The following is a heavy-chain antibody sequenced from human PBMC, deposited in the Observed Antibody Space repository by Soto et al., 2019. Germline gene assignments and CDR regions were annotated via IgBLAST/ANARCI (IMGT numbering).Heavy chain of an antibody. J-gene: IGHJ4*02. CDR1: GYTFTSYG. V-gene: IGHV1-18*01. D-gene: IGHD3-22*01. CDR3: ARARGSGYYSPLDY. Sequence: ASVKVSCKASGYTFTSYGISWVRQAPGQGLEWMGWISAYNGNTNYAQKLQGRVTMTTDTSTSTAYMELRSLRSDDAAVYYCARARGSGYYSPLDYWGQGTLVTVSS. CDR2: ISAYNGNT.